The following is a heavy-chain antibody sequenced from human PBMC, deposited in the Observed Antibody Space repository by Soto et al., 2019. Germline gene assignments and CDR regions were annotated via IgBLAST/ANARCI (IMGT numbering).Heavy chain of an antibody. CDR3: ASHYYGSGSYPGALGY. CDR1: GFTFSSYG. J-gene: IGHJ4*02. V-gene: IGHV3-33*01. CDR2: IWYDGSNK. D-gene: IGHD3-10*01. Sequence: QVQLVESGGGVVQPGRSLRLSCAASGFTFSSYGMHWVRQAPGKGLEWVAVIWYDGSNKYYADSVKGRFTISRDNSKNTLYLQRNSLRDEDTAVYYCASHYYGSGSYPGALGYWGQGTLVTVSS.